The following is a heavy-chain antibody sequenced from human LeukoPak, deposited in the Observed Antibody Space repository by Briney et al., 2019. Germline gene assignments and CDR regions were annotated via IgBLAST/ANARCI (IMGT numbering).Heavy chain of an antibody. D-gene: IGHD2-15*01. V-gene: IGHV3-7*03. CDR1: GFTFSSYW. CDR2: IKQDGSEK. Sequence: PGGSLRLSCAASGFTFSSYWMSWVRQAPGKGLEWVANIKQDGSEKYYVDSVKGRFTISRDNAKNSLYLQMNSLRAEDTAVYYCARNIKSGYCGGGSCPQLFDYWGQGTLVTVSS. CDR3: ARNIKSGYCGGGSCPQLFDY. J-gene: IGHJ4*02.